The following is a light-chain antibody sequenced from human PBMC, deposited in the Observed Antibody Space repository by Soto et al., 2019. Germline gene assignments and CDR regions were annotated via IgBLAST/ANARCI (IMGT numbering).Light chain of an antibody. V-gene: IGKV3-11*01. CDR1: QTISST. Sequence: EIVMTPSPASLSVSPGERVTLSCRASQTISSTLAWYQQKPGQAPRLLIYDASNRATGIPARFSGSGSGTDFTLTISSLEPEDFAVYYCQQRSNWPPITFGQGTRLEIK. J-gene: IGKJ5*01. CDR3: QQRSNWPPIT. CDR2: DAS.